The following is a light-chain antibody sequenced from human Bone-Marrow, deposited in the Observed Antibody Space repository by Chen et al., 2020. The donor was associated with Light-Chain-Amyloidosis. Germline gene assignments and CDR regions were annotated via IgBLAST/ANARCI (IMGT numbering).Light chain of an antibody. V-gene: IGLV2-14*01. J-gene: IGLJ1*01. Sequence: QSALTPPASVSGSPGQSITISCTGTTSDVGGDNHVSCYQQHPDKAPKLMIDVVTNRPSCVPDRVSSSKSDDTASVTISGLQTEDDADDFCSSYTITNTLVFGSGTRVTAL. CDR2: VVT. CDR1: TSDVGGDNH. CDR3: SSYTITNTLV.